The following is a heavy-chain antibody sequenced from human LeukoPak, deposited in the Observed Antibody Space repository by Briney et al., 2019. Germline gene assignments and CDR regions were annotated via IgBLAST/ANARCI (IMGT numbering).Heavy chain of an antibody. J-gene: IGHJ4*02. CDR2: IYHSGST. CDR1: GGSISSSNW. V-gene: IGHV4-4*02. D-gene: IGHD3-22*01. Sequence: SGTLSLTCAVSGGSISSSNWWSWVRQPPGKGLEWIGEIYHSGSTNYNPSLKSRVTISVDKSKNQFSLKLSSVTAADTAVYYCARVLYYYDSSGYLDYWGQGTLVTVSS. CDR3: ARVLYYYDSSGYLDY.